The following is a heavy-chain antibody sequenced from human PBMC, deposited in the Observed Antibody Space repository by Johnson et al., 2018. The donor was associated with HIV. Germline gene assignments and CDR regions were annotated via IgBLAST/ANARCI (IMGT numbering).Heavy chain of an antibody. V-gene: IGHV3-33*08. Sequence: ESGGGVVQPGRSLRLSCAASGFTFSSYAIHWVRQAPGKGLEWVAFIRYDGSNKYYADSVKGRFTISRDNAKNSLYLQMNTLRAEDTAVYYCARLIAVVIDGFDIWGQGTMVTVSA. CDR2: IRYDGSNK. CDR3: ARLIAVVIDGFDI. D-gene: IGHD3-22*01. CDR1: GFTFSSYA. J-gene: IGHJ3*02.